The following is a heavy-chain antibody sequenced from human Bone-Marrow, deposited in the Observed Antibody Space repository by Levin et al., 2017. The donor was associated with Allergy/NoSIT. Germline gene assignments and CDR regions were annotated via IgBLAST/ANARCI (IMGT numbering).Heavy chain of an antibody. J-gene: IGHJ4*02. CDR1: GFTVSNNY. D-gene: IGHD2-21*01. CDR3: ARNSGSCNSCGY. Sequence: PGGSLRLSCAASGFTVSNNYMSWVRQAPGKGLEWVSLIYSDGSTRFADSVKGRFTISRDSSENTLYLQMNSLRAEDTAVYYCARNSGSCNSCGYWGQGTLVTVSS. CDR2: IYSDGST. V-gene: IGHV3-66*01.